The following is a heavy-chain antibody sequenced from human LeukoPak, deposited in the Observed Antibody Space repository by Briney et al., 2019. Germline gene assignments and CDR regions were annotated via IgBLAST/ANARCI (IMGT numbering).Heavy chain of an antibody. CDR1: GFTFSSFG. J-gene: IGHJ4*02. D-gene: IGHD3-22*01. V-gene: IGHV3-30*02. CDR2: IRYDESNK. Sequence: GGSLRLSCAASGFTFSSFGMHWVRQAPGKGLEWVAFIRYDESNKYYADSVKGRFTISRDNSKNTLYLQMSSLRAEDTAVYYCAIGFDTSGSYPYYSDYWGQGTLVTVSS. CDR3: AIGFDTSGSYPYYSDY.